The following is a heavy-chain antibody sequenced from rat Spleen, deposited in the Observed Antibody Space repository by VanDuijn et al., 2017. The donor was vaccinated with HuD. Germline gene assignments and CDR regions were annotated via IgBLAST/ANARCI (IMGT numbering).Heavy chain of an antibody. D-gene: IGHD1-10*01. CDR2: IRTGGGCT. CDR3: ARLSAITTPRAYYFDY. V-gene: IGHV5-25*01. CDR1: GLSFSNYD. Sequence: EVQLVESGGGLVQPGRSMKLSCAASGLSFSNYDMAWARQAPTKGLEWVASIRTGGGCTYYLDPVTGRFTISRDNAKSTLYLQMDSLRSEDTATYYCARLSAITTPRAYYFDYWGQGVMVTVSS. J-gene: IGHJ2*01.